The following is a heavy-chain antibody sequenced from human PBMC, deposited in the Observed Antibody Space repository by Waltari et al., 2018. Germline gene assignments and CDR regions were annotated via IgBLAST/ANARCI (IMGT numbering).Heavy chain of an antibody. V-gene: IGHV5-51*01. CDR2: IYPGDSDT. J-gene: IGHJ4*02. Sequence: EVQLVQSGAEVKTPGESLRISCTGAGYRFTSYRHGWVRQKPGNGLEWMGIIYPGDSDTRYSPSFQGQVTISADKSISTAYLQWSSLKASDTAMYYCARQGYPFDYWGQGTLVTVSS. CDR1: GYRFTSYR. CDR3: ARQGYPFDY. D-gene: IGHD6-13*01.